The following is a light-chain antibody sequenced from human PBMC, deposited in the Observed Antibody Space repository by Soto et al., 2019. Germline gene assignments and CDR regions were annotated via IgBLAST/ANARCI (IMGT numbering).Light chain of an antibody. J-gene: IGKJ4*01. CDR2: GSS. Sequence: EIVMTQSPATLSVSPGERATLSCRASQSVSSNLAWYQQKPGQAPRLLIYGSSTRATGIPARFSGSGSGTDFTLTISSLQSEDFAVYYCQQYNNWPLTFXGGTKADIK. CDR1: QSVSSN. V-gene: IGKV3-15*01. CDR3: QQYNNWPLT.